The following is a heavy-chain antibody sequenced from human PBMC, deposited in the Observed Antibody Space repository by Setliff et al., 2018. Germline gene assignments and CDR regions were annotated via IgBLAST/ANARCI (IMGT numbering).Heavy chain of an antibody. J-gene: IGHJ4*02. Sequence: ASVKVSCKASGYTFNNYGINWVRQAPGQGFEWMGWMSVYAQKFQGRVTMTTDTTTSTAYMELRSLTSDDTAVYYCVRQDILTSYYMFDYWGQGTLVTVSS. V-gene: IGHV1-18*04. CDR1: GYTFNNYG. CDR3: VRQDILTSYYMFDY. D-gene: IGHD3-9*01. CDR2: MSVY.